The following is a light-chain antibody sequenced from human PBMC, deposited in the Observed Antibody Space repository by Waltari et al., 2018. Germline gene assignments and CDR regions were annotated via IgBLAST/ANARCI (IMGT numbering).Light chain of an antibody. CDR1: QDGKNY. Sequence: VIWVTQSPSLLSASTGDTVSITCRTSQDGKNYFAWYRQKPGKDPELLIYTATFFQTGVPSRFSGSGSGTDFTLTITSLQSEDFATYFCQQNYAFPRTFGQGTKVEVK. J-gene: IGKJ1*01. V-gene: IGKV1D-8*01. CDR3: QQNYAFPRT. CDR2: TAT.